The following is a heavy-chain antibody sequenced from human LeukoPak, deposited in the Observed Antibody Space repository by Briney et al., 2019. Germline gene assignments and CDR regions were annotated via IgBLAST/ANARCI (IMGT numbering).Heavy chain of an antibody. D-gene: IGHD3-22*01. J-gene: IGHJ4*02. V-gene: IGHV4-39*01. Sequence: SETLSLTCTVSGVSISSSNSYWGWIRQPRGRGLEGIVSIYYSGNTYYNASLKSQISISIDTSKNQFSLRLSSVTAADTAVYFCARGILRDYYDSSGFYHRGGVGYWGQGTLVTVSS. CDR2: IYYSGNT. CDR3: ARGILRDYYDSSGFYHRGGVGY. CDR1: GVSISSSNSY.